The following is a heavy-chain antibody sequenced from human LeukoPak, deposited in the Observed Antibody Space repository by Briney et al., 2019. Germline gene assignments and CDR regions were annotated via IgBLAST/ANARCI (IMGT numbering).Heavy chain of an antibody. CDR3: ARDQYYDSKGWFDP. J-gene: IGHJ5*02. Sequence: ASVKVSCKASGHTFTNYGITWVRQAPGQGLEWMGWISAYNGNTNYAQKLQGRVTMTTDTSTSTAYMELRSLRSDDTAVYYCARDQYYDSKGWFDPWGQGTLVTVSS. CDR2: ISAYNGNT. CDR1: GHTFTNYG. V-gene: IGHV1-18*01. D-gene: IGHD3-22*01.